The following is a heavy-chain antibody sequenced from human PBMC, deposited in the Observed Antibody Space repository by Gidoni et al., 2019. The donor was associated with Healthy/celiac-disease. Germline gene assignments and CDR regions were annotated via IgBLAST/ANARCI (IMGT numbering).Heavy chain of an antibody. D-gene: IGHD6-19*01. CDR1: GFTFRNYG. CDR3: VRDRGSGWYYFDY. J-gene: IGHJ4*02. CDR2: IWYDGSNE. V-gene: IGHV3-33*01. Sequence: QVQLVESGGGVVQSGRSLRLSCAASGFTFRNYGMHWVRQAPGKGLEWVAVIWYDGSNEYYADSVKGRFTISRDNSKNSLYLQMNSLRAEDTAVYYCVRDRGSGWYYFDYWGQGTLVTVSS.